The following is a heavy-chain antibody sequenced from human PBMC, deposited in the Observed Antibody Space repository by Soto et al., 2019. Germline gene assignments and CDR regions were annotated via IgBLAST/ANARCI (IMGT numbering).Heavy chain of an antibody. Sequence: SVKVSCKASGYTFTSYGISWVRQAPGQGLEWMGGIIPIFGTANYAQKFQGRVTITADESTSTAYMELSSLRSEDTAVYYCARGAAAGHYYYYYGMDVWGQGTTVTVSS. CDR3: ARGAAAGHYYYYYGMDV. J-gene: IGHJ6*02. CDR1: GYTFTSYG. V-gene: IGHV1-69*13. CDR2: IIPIFGTA. D-gene: IGHD6-13*01.